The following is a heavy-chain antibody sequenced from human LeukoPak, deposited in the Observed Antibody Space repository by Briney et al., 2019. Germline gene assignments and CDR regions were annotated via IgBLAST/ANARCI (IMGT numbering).Heavy chain of an antibody. CDR3: ASSGAAAGQRDY. V-gene: IGHV4-38-2*01. Sequence: SETLSLTCAVSGYSISSGYYWGWIREPPGKGLEWIGSIYHSGSTYYNPSLKSRVTISVDTSKNQFSLKLSSVTAADTAVYYCASSGAAAGQRDYWGQGTLVTVSS. CDR1: GYSISSGYY. J-gene: IGHJ4*02. D-gene: IGHD6-13*01. CDR2: IYHSGST.